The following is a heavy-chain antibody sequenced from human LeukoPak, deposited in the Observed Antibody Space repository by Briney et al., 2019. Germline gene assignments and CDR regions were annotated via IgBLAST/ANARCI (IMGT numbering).Heavy chain of an antibody. CDR3: ARFITMVRGVIITGGEFDY. Sequence: ASVKVSCKASGYTFTSYGISWVRQAPGQGLEWMGWISAYNGNTNYAQKLQGRVTMTTDTSTSTAYMELRSLRSDDTAVYYCARFITMVRGVIITGGEFDYWGQGTLVTVSS. CDR1: GYTFTSYG. CDR2: ISAYNGNT. V-gene: IGHV1-18*01. J-gene: IGHJ4*02. D-gene: IGHD3-10*01.